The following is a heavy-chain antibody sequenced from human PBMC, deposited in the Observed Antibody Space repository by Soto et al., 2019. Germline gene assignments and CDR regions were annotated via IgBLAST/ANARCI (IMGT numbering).Heavy chain of an antibody. V-gene: IGHV4-38-2*01. J-gene: IGHJ6*02. CDR2: IYHSGST. CDR1: GYSISSGYY. Sequence: SETLSLTCAVSGYSISSGYYWGWIRQPPGKGLEWIGSIYHSGSTYNNPSLKSRVTISVDTSKNQFSLKLSSVTAADTAVYYCARVGGYGMDVWGQGTTVTVSS. CDR3: ARVGGYGMDV. D-gene: IGHD3-10*01.